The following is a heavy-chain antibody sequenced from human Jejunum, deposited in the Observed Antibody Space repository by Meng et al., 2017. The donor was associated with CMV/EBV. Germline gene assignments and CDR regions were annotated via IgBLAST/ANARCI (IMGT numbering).Heavy chain of an antibody. CDR3: ARSKVAMGFDL. Sequence: CTASGFSFSNYEVNWVRQAPGKGLEWVSFISSGGGPQYHADSVKSRFTISSGSAKNSLDLQMNGLRIEDTAIYYCARSKVAMGFDLWGQGTLVTVSS. CDR1: GFSFSNYE. J-gene: IGHJ5*02. D-gene: IGHD5-12*01. CDR2: ISSGGGPQ. V-gene: IGHV3-48*03.